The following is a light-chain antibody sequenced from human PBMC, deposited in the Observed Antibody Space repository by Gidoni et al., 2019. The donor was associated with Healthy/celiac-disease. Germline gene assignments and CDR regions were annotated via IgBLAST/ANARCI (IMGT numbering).Light chain of an antibody. V-gene: IGKV3-20*01. J-gene: IGKJ3*01. CDR2: GAS. CDR3: QQYGSSLT. Sequence: IGLPQSPGTLSLSPGERATLSCRASQSVSSSYLAWYQQKPGQAPRLLIYGASSRATGIPDRFSGSGSGTDFTLTISRLEPEDLAVYYWQQYGSSLTFXPXTKVDIK. CDR1: QSVSSSY.